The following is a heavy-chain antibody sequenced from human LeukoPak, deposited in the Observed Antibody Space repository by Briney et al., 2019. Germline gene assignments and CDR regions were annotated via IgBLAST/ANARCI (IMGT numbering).Heavy chain of an antibody. CDR3: ARVRYDSSGYYYVGFWYFDL. Sequence: PSETLSLTCTVSGGSISSSSYCWGWIRQPPGKGLEWIGYIYYSGSTNYNPSLNSRVTISVDTSKNQFSLKLSSVTAADTAVYYCARVRYDSSGYYYVGFWYFDLWGRGTLVTVSS. J-gene: IGHJ2*01. CDR2: IYYSGST. V-gene: IGHV4-61*05. D-gene: IGHD3-22*01. CDR1: GGSISSSSYC.